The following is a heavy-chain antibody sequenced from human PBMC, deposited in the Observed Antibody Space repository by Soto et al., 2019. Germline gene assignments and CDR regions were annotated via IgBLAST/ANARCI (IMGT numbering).Heavy chain of an antibody. V-gene: IGHV3-33*01. D-gene: IGHD5-18*01. Sequence: GGSLRRSWAASGFTFSSYGMHWVRQAPGKGLEWVAVIWYDGSNKYYADSVKGRFTISRDNSKNTLYLQMNSLRAEDTAVYYCARPRGYSYGYGYYYGMDVWGQGTTVTVSS. CDR3: ARPRGYSYGYGYYYGMDV. J-gene: IGHJ6*02. CDR1: GFTFSSYG. CDR2: IWYDGSNK.